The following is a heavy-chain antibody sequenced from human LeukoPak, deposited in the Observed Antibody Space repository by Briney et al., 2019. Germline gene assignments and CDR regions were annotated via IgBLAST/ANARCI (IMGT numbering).Heavy chain of an antibody. D-gene: IGHD5-24*01. CDR1: GYTFTGCN. CDR2: INPNSGGT. Sequence: ASVKVSCKASGYTFTGCNMHWVRRAPGQGREWMGWINPNSGGTNYAQKFQGRVTMTRDTSISTAYMELSRLRSDDTAVYYCARPGRDGYLDAFDIWGQGTMVTVSS. J-gene: IGHJ3*02. V-gene: IGHV1-2*02. CDR3: ARPGRDGYLDAFDI.